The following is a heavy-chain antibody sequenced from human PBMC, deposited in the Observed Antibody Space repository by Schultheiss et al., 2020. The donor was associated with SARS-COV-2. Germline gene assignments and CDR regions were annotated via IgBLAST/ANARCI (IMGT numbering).Heavy chain of an antibody. CDR2: IYYSGST. J-gene: IGHJ2*01. CDR1: GGSISSYY. CDR3: ARARIAVAGNWNWYFDL. V-gene: IGHV4-59*01. Sequence: SETLSLTCTVSGGSISSYYWSWIRQPPGKGLEWIGYIYYSGSTYYNPSLKSRVTISVDTSKNLFSLKLSSVTAADTAVYYCARARIAVAGNWNWYFDLWGRGTLVTVSS. D-gene: IGHD6-19*01.